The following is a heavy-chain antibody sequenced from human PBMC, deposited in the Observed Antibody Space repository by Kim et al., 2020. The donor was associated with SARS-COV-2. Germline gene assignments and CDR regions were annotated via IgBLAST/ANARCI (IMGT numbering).Heavy chain of an antibody. D-gene: IGHD3-10*01. CDR2: IYYSGST. J-gene: IGHJ6*02. CDR3: ARGYGSGSPYGMDV. CDR1: GGSISSGGYF. V-gene: IGHV4-30-2*01. Sequence: SETLSLTCAVSGGSISSGGYFWSWIRQPPGKGLEWIGYIYYSGSTYYNPSLKSRVTISVDRSKNQFSLKLSSVTAADTAVYYCARGYGSGSPYGMDVWGQGTTVTVSS.